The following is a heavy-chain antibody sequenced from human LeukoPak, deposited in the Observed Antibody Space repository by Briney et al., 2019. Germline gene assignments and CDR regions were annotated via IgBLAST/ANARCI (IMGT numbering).Heavy chain of an antibody. CDR3: ARGGYCSGGSCYDNWFDP. V-gene: IGHV1-18*01. D-gene: IGHD2-15*01. Sequence: ASVKVSCKASGYTFTKYSISWVRQAPGQGLEWMGWINPYNGNTKYKQNFQGRVTMTTDTSTSTAYMELRSLRSDDTAVYYCARGGYCSGGSCYDNWFDPWGQGTLVTVSS. CDR2: INPYNGNT. J-gene: IGHJ5*02. CDR1: GYTFTKYS.